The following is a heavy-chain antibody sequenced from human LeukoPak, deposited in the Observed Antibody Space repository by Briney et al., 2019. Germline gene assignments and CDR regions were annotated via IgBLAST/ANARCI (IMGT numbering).Heavy chain of an antibody. CDR3: ARGTRGDSSGEFDY. J-gene: IGHJ4*02. CDR1: GYTFTGYY. CDR2: IKPNSGGT. Sequence: ASVTVSCKASGYTFTGYYMHWVRQAPAQGLEWMGWIKPNSGGTNYAQKFQGRVTMTRDTSISTAYMELSRLRCDDVGVYYCARGTRGDSSGEFDYSGQGTLVTVSS. V-gene: IGHV1-2*02. D-gene: IGHD3-22*01.